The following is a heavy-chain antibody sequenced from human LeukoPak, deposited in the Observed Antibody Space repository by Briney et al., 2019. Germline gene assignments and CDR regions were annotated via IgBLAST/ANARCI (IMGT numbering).Heavy chain of an antibody. J-gene: IGHJ4*02. D-gene: IGHD6-19*01. CDR3: ASGSSGWATGDFDY. CDR2: IIPIFGTA. CDR1: GGTFISYA. Sequence: SVKVSCKASGGTFISYAISWVRQAPGQGLEWMGGIIPIFGTANYAQKFQGRVTITADESTSTAYMELSSLRSEDTAVYYCASGSSGWATGDFDYWGQGTLVTVSS. V-gene: IGHV1-69*01.